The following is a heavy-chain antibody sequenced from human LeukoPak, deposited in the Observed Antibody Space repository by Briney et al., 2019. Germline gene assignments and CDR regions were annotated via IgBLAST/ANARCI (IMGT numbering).Heavy chain of an antibody. CDR2: ISYGGSKK. CDR3: ARKGLRIAGFDP. CDR1: GFTLSSYA. V-gene: IGHV3-30-3*01. J-gene: IGHJ5*02. D-gene: IGHD1-26*01. Sequence: QTGGSLRLSCAVSGFTLSSYAMHWVRQAPGKGLEWVAVISYGGSKKYYADSVKGRYTISRDNSKNTLYLQMNSLRAEDTAVYYCARKGLRIAGFDPWGRGTLVTVSS.